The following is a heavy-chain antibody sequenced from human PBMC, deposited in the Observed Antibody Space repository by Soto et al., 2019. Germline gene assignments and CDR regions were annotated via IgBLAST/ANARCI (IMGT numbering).Heavy chain of an antibody. Sequence: GASVKVSCKASGGTFSSYAISWVRQAPGQGLEWMGGIIPIFGTANYAQKFQGRVTITADESTSTAYMELSSLRSEDTAVYYCASTNSGSYRSPYYYYGMDVWGQGTTVTVSS. CDR1: GGTFSSYA. V-gene: IGHV1-69*13. J-gene: IGHJ6*02. D-gene: IGHD1-26*01. CDR2: IIPIFGTA. CDR3: ASTNSGSYRSPYYYYGMDV.